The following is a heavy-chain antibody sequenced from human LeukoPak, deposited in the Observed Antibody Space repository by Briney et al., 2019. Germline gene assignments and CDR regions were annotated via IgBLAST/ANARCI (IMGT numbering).Heavy chain of an antibody. CDR3: ARAGGMTSEYFQH. CDR1: GFTVSSNY. J-gene: IGHJ1*01. CDR2: IYSDGRT. V-gene: IGHV3-66*01. Sequence: GGSLRLSCAASGFTVSSNYMSWVRQAPGKGLEWVSFIYSDGRTYYADSVKGRFTISTDNSRNTLFLQMNSLRVEDTAVYYCARAGGMTSEYFQHWGQGTLVTVSS. D-gene: IGHD3-16*01.